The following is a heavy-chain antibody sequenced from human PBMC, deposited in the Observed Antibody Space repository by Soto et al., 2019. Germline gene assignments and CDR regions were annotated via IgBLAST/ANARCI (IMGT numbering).Heavy chain of an antibody. CDR2: IREDGGAK. CDR3: ASPSTSGTTDF. V-gene: IGHV3-7*01. D-gene: IGHD1-26*01. CDR1: GFIFSDYW. J-gene: IGHJ4*02. Sequence: EVQLVESGGDLVQPGGSLRLSCGVSGFIFSDYWMSWVRQAPGKGLEWVATIREDGGAKYYVDSVKGRFTISRDNARNSLFLQMNGLGVEDTAVYYWASPSTSGTTDFWGQGTLVTVSS.